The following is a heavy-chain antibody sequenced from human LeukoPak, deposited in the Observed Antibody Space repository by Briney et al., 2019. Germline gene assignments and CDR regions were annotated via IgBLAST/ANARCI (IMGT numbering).Heavy chain of an antibody. CDR3: ARDRWELLSAQYPREVTDYYYYMDV. V-gene: IGHV1-69*04. CDR2: IIPILGIA. Sequence: GASVKVSCKASGGTFSSYAISWVRQAPGQGLEWMGRIIPILGIANYAQKFQGRVTITADESTSTAYMELSSLRSEDTAVYYCARDRWELLSAQYPREVTDYYYYMDVWGKGTTVTVSS. CDR1: GGTFSSYA. J-gene: IGHJ6*03. D-gene: IGHD1-26*01.